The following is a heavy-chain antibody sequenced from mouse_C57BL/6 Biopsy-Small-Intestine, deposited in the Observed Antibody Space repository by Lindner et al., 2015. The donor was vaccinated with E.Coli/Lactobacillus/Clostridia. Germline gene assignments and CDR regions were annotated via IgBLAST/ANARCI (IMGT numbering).Heavy chain of an antibody. CDR2: INPNSGDT. Sequence: SVKVSCKASGYTFTGYHMHWVRQAPGQGLEWMGWINPNSGDTNYAQKFQGRVTMTRDTSISTAYMELSGLRSDDTAMYYCAMCSGSTCYTGALYWGQGTLVTVSS. J-gene: IGHJ4*01. D-gene: IGHD1-3*01. V-gene: IGHV1-74*01. CDR1: GYTFTGYH. CDR3: AMCSGSTCYTGALY.